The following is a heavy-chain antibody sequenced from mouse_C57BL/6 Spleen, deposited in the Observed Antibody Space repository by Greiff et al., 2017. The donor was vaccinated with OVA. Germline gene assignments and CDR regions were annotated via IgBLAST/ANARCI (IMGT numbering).Heavy chain of an antibody. J-gene: IGHJ4*01. CDR3: ARWLRREGHAMDY. Sequence: EVKVEESGPGMVKPSQSLSLTCTVTGYSITSGYDWHWIRHFPGNKLEWMGYISYSGSTNYNPSLKSRISITHDTSKNHFFLKLNSVTTEDTATYYCARWLRREGHAMDYWGQGTSVTVSS. CDR1: GYSITSGYD. CDR2: ISYSGST. D-gene: IGHD2-2*01. V-gene: IGHV3-1*01.